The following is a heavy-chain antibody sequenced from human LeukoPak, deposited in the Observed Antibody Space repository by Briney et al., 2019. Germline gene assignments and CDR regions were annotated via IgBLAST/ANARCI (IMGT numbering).Heavy chain of an antibody. CDR1: GFTFSSYE. D-gene: IGHD1-26*01. CDR3: ARDPPFIVGAPEYFDY. Sequence: GGSLRLSCAASGFTFSSYEMNWVRQAPGKGLEWVSYTSSSGSTIYYADSVKGRFTISRDNAKNSLYLQMNSLRAEDTAVYYCARDPPFIVGAPEYFDYWGQGTLVTVSS. V-gene: IGHV3-48*03. CDR2: TSSSGSTI. J-gene: IGHJ4*02.